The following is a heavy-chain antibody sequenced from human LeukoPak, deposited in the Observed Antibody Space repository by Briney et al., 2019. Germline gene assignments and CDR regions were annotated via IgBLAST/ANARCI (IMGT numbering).Heavy chain of an antibody. CDR2: ISYSASS. J-gene: IGHJ3*02. Sequence: SETLSLTCTVSGGSISTYFWSWIRQPPGKGLEWIGYISYSASSTYNPSPKSRVTISLDTSKNQFSLRLRSVTAADTAVYYCASSQITMVRGVIMLDAFDMWGQGTMVTVSS. D-gene: IGHD3-10*01. V-gene: IGHV4-59*01. CDR3: ASSQITMVRGVIMLDAFDM. CDR1: GGSISTYF.